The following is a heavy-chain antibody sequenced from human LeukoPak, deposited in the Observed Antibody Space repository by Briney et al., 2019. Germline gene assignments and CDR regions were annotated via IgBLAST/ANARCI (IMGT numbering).Heavy chain of an antibody. CDR3: AREMATIDAFDI. Sequence: SETLSLTCTVSGGIISSYYWSWIRQPPGKGLEWIGYIYYSGSTNYNPSLKSRVTISVDTSKNQFSLKLSSVTAADTAVYYCAREMATIDAFDIWGQGTMVTVSS. CDR1: GGIISSYY. CDR2: IYYSGST. D-gene: IGHD5-24*01. J-gene: IGHJ3*02. V-gene: IGHV4-59*01.